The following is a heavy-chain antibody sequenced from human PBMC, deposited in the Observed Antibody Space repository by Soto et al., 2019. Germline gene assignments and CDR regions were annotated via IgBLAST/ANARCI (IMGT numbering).Heavy chain of an antibody. J-gene: IGHJ5*02. CDR1: GGSIISGDYY. V-gene: IGHV4-30-4*01. CDR2: IYYSGST. CDR3: ARDGADYGGNPNWFDP. D-gene: IGHD4-17*01. Sequence: PSETLSLTCTVSGGSIISGDYYWSWIRQPPGKGLEWIGYIYYSGSTYYNPSLKSRVTISVDTSKNQFSLKLSSVTAADTAVYYCARDGADYGGNPNWFDPWGQGTLVSVSS.